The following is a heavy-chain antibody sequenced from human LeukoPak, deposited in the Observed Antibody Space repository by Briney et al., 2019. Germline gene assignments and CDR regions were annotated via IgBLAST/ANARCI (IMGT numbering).Heavy chain of an antibody. J-gene: IGHJ3*02. CDR2: IYHSGNT. Sequence: SETLSLTCTVSGYSISSGYYWGWIRQPPGQGLEWIGSIYHSGNTYYNPSLKSRVTISVDTSKNQFSLKLSSVTAADTAVYYCARDIRIAAAGTDLDAFDIWGQGTMVTVSS. CDR3: ARDIRIAAAGTDLDAFDI. V-gene: IGHV4-38-2*02. CDR1: GYSISSGYY. D-gene: IGHD6-13*01.